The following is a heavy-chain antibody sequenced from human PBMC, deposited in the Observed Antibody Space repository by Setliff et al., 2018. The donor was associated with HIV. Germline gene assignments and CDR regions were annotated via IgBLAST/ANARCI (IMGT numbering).Heavy chain of an antibody. CDR3: ARDWEARADYYDTSGRAQYFQH. Sequence: ASVKVSCKASGYSFTSYYVHWVRQAPGQGLEWMGIINPSGGTTSYAQKFQGRVTMTRDTSTSTVYMELSSLRSEDTAVYYCARDWEARADYYDTSGRAQYFQHWGQGTLVTVSS. CDR2: INPSGGTT. V-gene: IGHV1-46*01. D-gene: IGHD3-22*01. J-gene: IGHJ1*01. CDR1: GYSFTSYY.